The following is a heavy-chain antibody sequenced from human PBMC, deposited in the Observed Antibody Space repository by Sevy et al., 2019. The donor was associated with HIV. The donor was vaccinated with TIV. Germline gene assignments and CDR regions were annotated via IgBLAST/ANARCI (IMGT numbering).Heavy chain of an antibody. CDR1: GGSISSDY. J-gene: IGHJ5*02. V-gene: IGHV4-59*12. Sequence: SETLSLTCTVSGGSISSDYWSWIRQPPGKGLAWMGYIYYSGTTYYNPSLKSRVTISVDTSKNQFSLKLTSVTAADTAVYYCARGGPPDSRDYDFDWLDPWGQGTLVTVSS. CDR2: IYYSGTT. CDR3: ARGGPPDSRDYDFDWLDP. D-gene: IGHD5-12*01.